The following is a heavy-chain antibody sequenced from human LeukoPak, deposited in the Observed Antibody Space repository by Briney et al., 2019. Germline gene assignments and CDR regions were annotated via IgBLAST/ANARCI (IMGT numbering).Heavy chain of an antibody. D-gene: IGHD1-26*01. Sequence: SETLSLTCTVSGGSISSYYWSWIRQPPGKGLEWIGYIYYSGRTKYNPSLKSRVTISVDTSKNQFSLKLSSVTAADTAMYYCARHTTLVGATDYWGQGTLVTVSS. CDR3: ARHTTLVGATDY. CDR1: GGSISSYY. CDR2: IYYSGRT. V-gene: IGHV4-59*08. J-gene: IGHJ4*02.